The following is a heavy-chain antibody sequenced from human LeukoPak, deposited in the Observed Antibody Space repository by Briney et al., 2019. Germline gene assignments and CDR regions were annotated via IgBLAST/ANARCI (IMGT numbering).Heavy chain of an antibody. D-gene: IGHD3-10*01. CDR2: INPSGGST. CDR1: VYTFTSYY. Sequence: ASVKVSCKASVYTFTSYYMHWVRQAPGHGLEWMGIINPSGGSTTYAQKFQGRVTITRDTSASTVYMELSSLRFEDTAVYYCARANYKYCSGSYYNRVYFDYWGQGTLVTVSS. CDR3: ARANYKYCSGSYYNRVYFDY. J-gene: IGHJ4*02. V-gene: IGHV1-46*01.